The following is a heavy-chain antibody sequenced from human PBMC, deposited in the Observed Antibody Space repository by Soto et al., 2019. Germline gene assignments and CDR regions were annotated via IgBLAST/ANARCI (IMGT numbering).Heavy chain of an antibody. J-gene: IGHJ6*02. D-gene: IGHD2-2*01. CDR2: INPNSGGI. Sequence: GASVKVSCKASGYTFTGYYMHWVRQAPGQGLEWMGWINPNSGGINYAQKFQGWVTMTRDTSISTAYMELSRLRSDDAAVYYCARDDRRPDCSSTSCRYYYYYYGMDVWGQGTTVTVSS. CDR1: GYTFTGYY. CDR3: ARDDRRPDCSSTSCRYYYYYYGMDV. V-gene: IGHV1-2*04.